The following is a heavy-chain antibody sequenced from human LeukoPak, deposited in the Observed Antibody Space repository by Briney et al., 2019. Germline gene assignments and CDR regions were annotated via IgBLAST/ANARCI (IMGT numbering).Heavy chain of an antibody. Sequence: NPSETLSLTCTVSGGSISSSSYYWGWIRQPPGKGLEWIGSIYYSGSTYYNPSLKSRVTISVDTSKNQFSLKLSSVTAADTAVYHCARQGGSAMVDFDYWGQGTLVTVSS. V-gene: IGHV4-39*01. CDR3: ARQGGSAMVDFDY. D-gene: IGHD5-18*01. J-gene: IGHJ4*02. CDR1: GGSISSSSYY. CDR2: IYYSGST.